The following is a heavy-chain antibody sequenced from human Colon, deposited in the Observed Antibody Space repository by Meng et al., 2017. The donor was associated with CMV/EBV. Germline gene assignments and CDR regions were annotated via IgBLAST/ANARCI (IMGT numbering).Heavy chain of an antibody. J-gene: IGHJ6*02. CDR2: ISAYNGNT. V-gene: IGHV1-18*01. CDR3: AREAPSELWGYYYYYYGMDV. CDR1: GYTFTSYG. D-gene: IGHD1-26*01. Sequence: ASVKVSCKASGYTFTSYGISWVRQAPGQGLEWMGWISAYNGNTNYAQKLQGRVTMTTDTSTSTAYMELRSLRSDDTAVYYCAREAPSELWGYYYYYYGMDVWGQGTTVTVSS.